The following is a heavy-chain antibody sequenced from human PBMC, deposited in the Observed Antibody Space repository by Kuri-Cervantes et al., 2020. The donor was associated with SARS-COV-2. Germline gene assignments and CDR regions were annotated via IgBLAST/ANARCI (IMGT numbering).Heavy chain of an antibody. CDR1: GYNFITHG. V-gene: IGHV1-18*04. CDR2: ISAYNGNK. Sequence: ASVKVSCKASGYNFITHGISWVRQAPGQGLEWMGWISAYNGNKNYAQKVQDRVTLTTDTSTSTAYMELRSLRSDDTAVHYCARGPQEAGAGPSQDGFDYWGQGTLVTVSS. CDR3: ARGPQEAGAGPSQDGFDY. D-gene: IGHD6-19*01. J-gene: IGHJ4*02.